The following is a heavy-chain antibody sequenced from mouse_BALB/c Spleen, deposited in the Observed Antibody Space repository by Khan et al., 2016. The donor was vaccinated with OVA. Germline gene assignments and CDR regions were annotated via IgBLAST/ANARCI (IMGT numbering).Heavy chain of an antibody. J-gene: IGHJ1*01. CDR3: ATSIISRWYFDV. CDR1: GFTFSSFG. D-gene: IGHD1-2*01. V-gene: IGHV5-17*02. CDR2: ISSGNATI. Sequence: EVELVESGGGLVQPGGSRKLSCAASGFTFSSFGMHWVRQAPEKGLEWVAYISSGNATIYYADIVKGRVTISRDNPKNTLFLQMTSLRSEDTAMYYCATSIISRWYFDVWGAGTTVTVSS.